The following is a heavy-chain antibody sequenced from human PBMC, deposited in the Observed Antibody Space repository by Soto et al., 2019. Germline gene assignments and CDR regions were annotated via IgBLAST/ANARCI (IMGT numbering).Heavy chain of an antibody. Sequence: AETLSLTCAVYGGSFSCYYWSWIRQPPGKGLEWIGEINHSGSTNYNPSLESRVTISVDTSKNQFSLKLSSVTAAETAVYYCARYYDFWSGYSTGNWFDPWGQGTLVTVSS. J-gene: IGHJ5*02. CDR1: GGSFSCYY. CDR3: ARYYDFWSGYSTGNWFDP. D-gene: IGHD3-3*01. V-gene: IGHV4-34*01. CDR2: INHSGST.